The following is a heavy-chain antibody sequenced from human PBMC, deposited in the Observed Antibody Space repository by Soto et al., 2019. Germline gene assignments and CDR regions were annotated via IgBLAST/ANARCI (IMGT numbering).Heavy chain of an antibody. D-gene: IGHD2-2*01. J-gene: IGHJ3*02. CDR2: INTNTGNP. V-gene: IGHV7-4-1*02. CDR3: ARDNGEPIGLGRGYCSSTSCYDAFDI. CDR1: GYTFTSYA. Sequence: ASVKVSCKASGYTFTSYAMNWVRQAPGQGLEWMGWINTNTGNPTYAQGFTGRFVFSLDTSVSTAYLQISSLKAEDTAVYYCARDNGEPIGLGRGYCSSTSCYDAFDIWGQGTMVTVSS.